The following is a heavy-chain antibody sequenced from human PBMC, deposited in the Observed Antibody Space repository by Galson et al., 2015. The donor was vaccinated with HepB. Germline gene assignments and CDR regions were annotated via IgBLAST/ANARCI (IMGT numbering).Heavy chain of an antibody. CDR3: ATGFKLAGAA. CDR2: ISKSATVT. D-gene: IGHD6-19*01. V-gene: IGHV3-23*01. CDR1: GFTFSSFA. Sequence: SLRLSCAASGFTFSSFAMSGVRQPPGKGLEWVSSISKSATVTYYVDSVKGRFTISRDDSKSTLYLQMNGLRAEDTAIYYCATGFKLAGAAWGQGTLVTVSS. J-gene: IGHJ5*02.